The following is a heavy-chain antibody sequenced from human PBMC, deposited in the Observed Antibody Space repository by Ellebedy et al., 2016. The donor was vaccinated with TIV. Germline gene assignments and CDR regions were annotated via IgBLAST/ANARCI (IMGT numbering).Heavy chain of an antibody. CDR2: IYYTGST. V-gene: IGHV4-39*07. J-gene: IGHJ4*02. CDR1: GNSVSSSNYF. D-gene: IGHD1-1*01. CDR3: AREGGDDGGTRSDY. Sequence: GSLRLSXSFSGNSVSSSNYFWGWIRQPPGKGLEWIASIYYTGSTHYNPSLKSRVTISLDTSKNQFSLKLSSVTAADTAMYYCAREGGDDGGTRSDYWGQGTLVAVSS.